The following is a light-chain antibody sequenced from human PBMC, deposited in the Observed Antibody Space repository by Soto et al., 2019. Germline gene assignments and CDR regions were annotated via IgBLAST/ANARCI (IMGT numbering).Light chain of an antibody. CDR2: SAS. CDR1: QSVNSN. J-gene: IGKJ5*01. Sequence: EIVLTQSPGTLSLSPGERATLSCRASQSVNSNYLAWHQQKPGQAPRLLIYSASTRATGIPARFSGSGSGTEFTLTISSLQSDDFAVYYCQQYDNWPAITFGQGTRLEIK. V-gene: IGKV3D-15*01. CDR3: QQYDNWPAIT.